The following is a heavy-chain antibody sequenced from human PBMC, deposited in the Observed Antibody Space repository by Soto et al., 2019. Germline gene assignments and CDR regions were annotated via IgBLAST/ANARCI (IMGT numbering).Heavy chain of an antibody. D-gene: IGHD3-22*01. CDR2: ISSSSSYI. Sequence: GALRLSCAASGFTFSSYSMNWVRQAPGKGLEWVSSISSSSSYIYYADSVKGRFTISRDNAKNSLYLQMNSLRAEDTAVYYCATPFGTYYYDSSGYHYWGQGTLVTVSS. CDR1: GFTFSSYS. V-gene: IGHV3-21*01. J-gene: IGHJ4*02. CDR3: ATPFGTYYYDSSGYHY.